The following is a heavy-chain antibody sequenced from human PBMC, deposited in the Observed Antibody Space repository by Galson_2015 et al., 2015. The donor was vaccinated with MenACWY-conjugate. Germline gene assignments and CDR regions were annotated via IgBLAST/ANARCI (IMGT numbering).Heavy chain of an antibody. CDR1: GFTFSSYA. J-gene: IGHJ4*02. Sequence: SLRLSCAASGFTFSSYAMHWVRQAPGKGLEWVAVISYDGSNKYYADSVKGRFTISRDNSKNTLYLQMNSLRAEDTAVYYCARVDSSCPFDYWGQGTLVTVSS. V-gene: IGHV3-30*04. D-gene: IGHD6-13*01. CDR2: ISYDGSNK. CDR3: ARVDSSCPFDY.